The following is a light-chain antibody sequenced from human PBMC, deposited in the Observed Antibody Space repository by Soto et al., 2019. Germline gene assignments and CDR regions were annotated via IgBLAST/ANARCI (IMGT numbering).Light chain of an antibody. J-gene: IGKJ4*01. Sequence: EIVLTQSPGTLSLSAGERATLSCRASQSVSSSNLAWYQQKPGQAPRLLIFDASRRATGAPDRFSGSGSGTDFTLTISRLEPDDFAVYYCHPYRSSPPVTFGGGTKVEIK. CDR3: HPYRSSPPVT. CDR1: QSVSSSN. V-gene: IGKV3-20*01. CDR2: DAS.